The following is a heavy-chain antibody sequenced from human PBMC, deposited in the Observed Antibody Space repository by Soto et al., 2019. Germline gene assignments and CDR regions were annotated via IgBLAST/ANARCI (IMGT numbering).Heavy chain of an antibody. CDR3: ARAEPTRYYYYYAMDV. Sequence: PGGSLRLSCAASGFTVSSNYMNWVRQAPGKGLEWVSVIYSGGTTYYADSVKGRFTISRDNSKNTLYLQMNSLRAEDTAVYYCARAEPTRYYYYYAMDVWGQRTTVTVSS. CDR2: IYSGGTT. V-gene: IGHV3-53*01. CDR1: GFTVSSNY. D-gene: IGHD1-1*01. J-gene: IGHJ6*02.